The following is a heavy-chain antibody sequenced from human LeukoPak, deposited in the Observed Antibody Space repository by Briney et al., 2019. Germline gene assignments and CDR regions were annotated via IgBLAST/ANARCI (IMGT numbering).Heavy chain of an antibody. J-gene: IGHJ4*02. D-gene: IGHD6-19*01. V-gene: IGHV3-23*01. CDR2: IFGSGGST. CDR3: AKTTTGYSSGRFPGWPVDY. CDR1: GFTFSSYA. Sequence: GGSLRLSCAASGFTFSSYAMYWVRQAPGKGLEWVSGIFGSGGSTHYADSVKGRFTISRDNSKNTVYLQMNSLRAEDTAVYCCAKTTTGYSSGRFPGWPVDYWGQGTLVTVS.